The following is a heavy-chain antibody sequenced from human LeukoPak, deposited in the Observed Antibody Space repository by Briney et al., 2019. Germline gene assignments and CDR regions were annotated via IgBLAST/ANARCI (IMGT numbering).Heavy chain of an antibody. CDR1: GFTVSSNY. Sequence: GGSLRLSCAASGFTVSSNYMSWVRQAPGKGLEWVSAIYITGRTYYADSVKGRFTISRDNSKNTLYLQMDSLRTEDTAVYYCARDSGYTGSDAFDIWGQGTMVSVSS. CDR3: ARDSGYTGSDAFDI. CDR2: IYITGRT. D-gene: IGHD5-12*01. J-gene: IGHJ3*02. V-gene: IGHV3-66*03.